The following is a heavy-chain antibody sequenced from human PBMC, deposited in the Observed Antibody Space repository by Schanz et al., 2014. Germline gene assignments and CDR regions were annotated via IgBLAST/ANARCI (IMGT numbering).Heavy chain of an antibody. CDR1: GLTFSTYA. CDR2: ISAGGTNT. D-gene: IGHD3-10*01. Sequence: EVQLVESGGNLVQPAGSLRLSCAASGLTFSTYAMTWVRQAPGKGLEWVSSISAGGTNTYYADSVKGRFTLSRDNSKNTLYLQMNSLIVEDTAVYYCAKEGTVVSGSPRDYWGRGTLVTVSS. J-gene: IGHJ4*02. V-gene: IGHV3-23*04. CDR3: AKEGTVVSGSPRDY.